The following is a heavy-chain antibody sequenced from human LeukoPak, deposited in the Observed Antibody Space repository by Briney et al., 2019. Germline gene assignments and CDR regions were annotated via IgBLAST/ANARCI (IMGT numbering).Heavy chain of an antibody. J-gene: IGHJ6*03. CDR3: ATETSQKGAHYMDV. CDR2: INPSGGST. Sequence: GASAKVSCKASGYTFTSYYMHWVRQAPGQGLEWMGIINPSGGSTSYAQKFQGRVTMTRDMSTSTVYMELSSLRSEDTAVYYCATETSQKGAHYMDVWGKGTTVTISS. V-gene: IGHV1-46*01. CDR1: GYTFTSYY. D-gene: IGHD3-16*01.